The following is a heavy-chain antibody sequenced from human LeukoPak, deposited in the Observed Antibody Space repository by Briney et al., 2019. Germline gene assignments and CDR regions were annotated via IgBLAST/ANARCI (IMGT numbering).Heavy chain of an antibody. Sequence: SETLSLTCTVSAGSISSYYWSWIRQPPGKGLEWIGYIYYSGSTNYNPSLKSRVTISVDTSKNQFSLKLSSVTAADTAVYYCARGYSGSYGRFDYWGQGTLVTVSS. V-gene: IGHV4-59*01. CDR2: IYYSGST. CDR3: ARGYSGSYGRFDY. D-gene: IGHD1-26*01. J-gene: IGHJ4*02. CDR1: AGSISSYY.